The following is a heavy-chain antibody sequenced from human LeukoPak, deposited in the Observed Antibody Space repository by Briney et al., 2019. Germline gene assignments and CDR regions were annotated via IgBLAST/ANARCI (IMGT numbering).Heavy chain of an antibody. V-gene: IGHV1-2*02. Sequence: GASVKVSCKASGYTFTGYYMHWLRQAPGQGLEWMGWINPNSGGTNYAQKFQGRVTMTRDTSISTAYMELSRLRSDDTAVYYCARERGYCSSTSCLLYYYYYYGMDVWGQGTTVTVSS. J-gene: IGHJ6*02. D-gene: IGHD2-2*01. CDR3: ARERGYCSSTSCLLYYYYYYGMDV. CDR2: INPNSGGT. CDR1: GYTFTGYY.